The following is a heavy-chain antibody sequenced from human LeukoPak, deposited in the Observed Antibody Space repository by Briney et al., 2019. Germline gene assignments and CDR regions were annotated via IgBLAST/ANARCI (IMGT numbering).Heavy chain of an antibody. D-gene: IGHD2-2*01. V-gene: IGHV1-69*05. CDR3: ARVGHCSSTSCHEDYYYMDA. CDR1: GGTFTSYG. CDR2: IIPIFGTA. Sequence: SVKVSCKASGGTFTSYGISWVRQAPGEGLEWMGGIIPIFGTANYAQKFQGRVTLTTDESTSTAYMELSSLRSEDTAVYYCARVGHCSSTSCHEDYYYMDAWGKGTTVTVSS. J-gene: IGHJ6*03.